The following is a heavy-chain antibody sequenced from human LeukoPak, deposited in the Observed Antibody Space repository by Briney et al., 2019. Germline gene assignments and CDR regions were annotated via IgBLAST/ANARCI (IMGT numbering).Heavy chain of an antibody. CDR2: IYYSGST. D-gene: IGHD3-22*01. J-gene: IGHJ3*02. V-gene: IGHV4-39*07. CDR3: ARGPYSYDSSGAFDI. CDR1: GVSISSSSYS. Sequence: PSETLSLTCTVSGVSISSSSYSWGWIRQPPGMGLEWIGSIYYSGSTYYNPSLKSRVTMSVDTSKNQFSLKLSSVTAADTAVYFCARGPYSYDSSGAFDIWGQGTMVTVSS.